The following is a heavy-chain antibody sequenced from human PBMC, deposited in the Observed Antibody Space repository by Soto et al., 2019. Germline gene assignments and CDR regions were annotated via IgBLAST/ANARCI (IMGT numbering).Heavy chain of an antibody. CDR2: MNPNSGNT. CDR3: ARHSKSAQVPFDP. V-gene: IGHV1-8*01. J-gene: IGHJ5*02. CDR1: GYTFTSYY. Sequence: ASVKVSCKASGYTFTSYYSNWVRQATGQGLEWMGWMNPNSGNTGYAQKFQGRVTMTRNTSISTAYMELSSLRSEDTAVYYCARHSKSAQVPFDPSGQGTLVTVSS.